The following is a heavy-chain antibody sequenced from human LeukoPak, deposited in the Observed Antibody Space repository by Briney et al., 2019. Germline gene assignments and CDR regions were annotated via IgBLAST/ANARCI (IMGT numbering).Heavy chain of an antibody. V-gene: IGHV3-11*06. D-gene: IGHD3-10*01. Sequence: GGSLRLSCAASGFTFSDYYLSWIRQAPGKGLEWASYISSSTSYTNYADSVKGRFTISRENAKNSLYLHMNSLRGEDTAVYYCARRGGSTATGYYFDYWGQGTLVTVSA. CDR1: GFTFSDYY. CDR3: ARRGGSTATGYYFDY. CDR2: ISSSTSYT. J-gene: IGHJ4*02.